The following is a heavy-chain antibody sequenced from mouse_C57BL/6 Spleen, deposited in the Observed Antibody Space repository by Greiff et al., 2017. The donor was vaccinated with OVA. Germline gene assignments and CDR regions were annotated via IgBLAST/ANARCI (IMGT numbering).Heavy chain of an antibody. J-gene: IGHJ2*01. D-gene: IGHD3-1*01. CDR3: AIGASGRGYFDY. CDR2: IHPSDSDT. Sequence: QVQLQQPGAELVKPGASVKVSFKASGYTFTSYWMHWVKQRPGQGLEWIGRIHPSDSDTNYNQKFKGKATLTVDKSSSTAYMQLSSLTSDDSAVYYCAIGASGRGYFDYWGQGTTLTVSS. V-gene: IGHV1-74*01. CDR1: GYTFTSYW.